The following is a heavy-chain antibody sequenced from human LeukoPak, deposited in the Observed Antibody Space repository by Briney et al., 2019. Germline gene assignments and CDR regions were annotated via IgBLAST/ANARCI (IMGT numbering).Heavy chain of an antibody. CDR3: ARVSYGDRY. Sequence: GGSLRLSCAASGFTFSNYWMSWVRQAPGKGLEWAGNIQEDGSAKYYVDSVKGRFTISRDNAKNSLYLQMNSLRAEDTAVYYCARVSYGDRYWGQGTRVTVSS. D-gene: IGHD4-17*01. V-gene: IGHV3-7*01. CDR2: IQEDGSAK. J-gene: IGHJ4*02. CDR1: GFTFSNYW.